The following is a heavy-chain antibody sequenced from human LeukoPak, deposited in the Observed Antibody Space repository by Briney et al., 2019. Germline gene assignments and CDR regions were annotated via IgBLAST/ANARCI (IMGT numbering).Heavy chain of an antibody. CDR2: IRSKAYGGTT. J-gene: IGHJ3*02. CDR3: TRPLTQTRYYYDSSGSLGWYAFDI. CDR1: GFTFGDYA. Sequence: PGGSLRLSCTASGFTFGDYAMSWFRQAPGKGLEWVGFIRSKAYGGTTEYAASVKGRFTISRDDSKSIAYLQMNSLKTEDTAVYYCTRPLTQTRYYYDSSGSLGWYAFDIWGQGTMVTVSS. D-gene: IGHD3-22*01. V-gene: IGHV3-49*03.